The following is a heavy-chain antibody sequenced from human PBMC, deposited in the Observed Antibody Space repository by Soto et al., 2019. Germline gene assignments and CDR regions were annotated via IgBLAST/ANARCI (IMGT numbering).Heavy chain of an antibody. V-gene: IGHV3-48*01. J-gene: IGHJ5*02. Sequence: EVHLVESGGGLVQPGGSLRLPCAASGFTLSSYSMNWVRQAPGKGLEWVSYISSSSSTIYYADSVKGRFTISRDNAKNSLYLQMNSLRAEDTAVYYCAREADYVNWFDPWGQGTLVTVSS. CDR3: AREADYVNWFDP. CDR2: ISSSSSTI. CDR1: GFTLSSYS. D-gene: IGHD4-17*01.